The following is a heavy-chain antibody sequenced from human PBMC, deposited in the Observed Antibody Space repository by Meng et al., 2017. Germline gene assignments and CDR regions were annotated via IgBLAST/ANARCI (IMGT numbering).Heavy chain of an antibody. J-gene: IGHJ4*02. D-gene: IGHD3-22*01. Sequence: SVAPLVNPTQSFMLTCSFSWFSLTTSGVGVGWLRQPSGKALEWIALIYWDDVKRYSPSLKSRLTITKDTSKNQVVLTMTNMDPVDTATYDCAHSADYDRSGYYYVDYWGQGTLVTVSS. CDR2: IYWDDVK. CDR3: AHSADYDRSGYYYVDY. CDR1: WFSLTTSGVG. V-gene: IGHV2-5*02.